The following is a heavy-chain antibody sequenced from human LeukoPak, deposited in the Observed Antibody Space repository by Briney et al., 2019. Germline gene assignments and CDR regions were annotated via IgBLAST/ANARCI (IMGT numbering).Heavy chain of an antibody. CDR2: INHSGST. D-gene: IGHD6-19*01. V-gene: IGHV4-34*01. J-gene: IGHJ4*02. CDR3: ARGVAVSSSGWYNY. CDR1: GGSFSGYY. Sequence: SETLSLACAVYGGSFSGYYWSWIRQPPGKGLEWIGEINHSGSTNYNPSLKSRVTISVDTSKNQFSLKLSSVTAADTAVYYCARGVAVSSSGWYNYWGQGTLVTVSS.